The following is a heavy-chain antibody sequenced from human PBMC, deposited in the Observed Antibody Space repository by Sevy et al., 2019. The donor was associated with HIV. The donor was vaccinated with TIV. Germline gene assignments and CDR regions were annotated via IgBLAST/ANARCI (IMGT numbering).Heavy chain of an antibody. J-gene: IGHJ3*02. CDR1: GFTFSSYA. V-gene: IGHV3-30-3*01. CDR2: ISYDGSNK. Sequence: AGSLRLSCAASGFTFSSYAMHWVRQAPGKVLEWVAVISYDGSNKYYADSVKGRFTISRDNSKNTLYLQMNSLRAEDMAVYYCAREYGAGDLSLSGAFDIWGQGTMVTVSS. D-gene: IGHD3-16*02. CDR3: AREYGAGDLSLSGAFDI.